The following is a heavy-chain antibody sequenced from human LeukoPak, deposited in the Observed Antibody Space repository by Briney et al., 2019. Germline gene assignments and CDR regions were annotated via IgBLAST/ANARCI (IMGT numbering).Heavy chain of an antibody. V-gene: IGHV4-4*02. CDR2: VHLSGRA. CDR3: AREGGPYRPLDY. Sequence: PSGTLSLTCGVSGGSISTTNWWTWVRQPPGEGLEWIGEVHLSGRAHYNPSLESRVTMSVDMSENHISLRLTSVPAADTAVYYCAREGGPYRPLDYSGQGTLVTVSS. CDR1: GGSISTTNW. J-gene: IGHJ4*02.